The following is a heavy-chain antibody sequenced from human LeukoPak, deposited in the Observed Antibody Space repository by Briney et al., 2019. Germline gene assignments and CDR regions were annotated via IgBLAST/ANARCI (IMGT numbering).Heavy chain of an antibody. CDR2: IRYDGSNK. J-gene: IGHJ4*02. Sequence: PGGSLRLSCAASGFTFISYSIHWVRQAPGKGLEWVAFIRYDGSNKYYADSVKGRFTISRDNSKNTLYLQMNSLRAEDTAVYYCAKGAHYFGSGSFRRGHYFDSWGQGTLVTVSS. V-gene: IGHV3-30*02. CDR1: GFTFISYS. CDR3: AKGAHYFGSGSFRRGHYFDS. D-gene: IGHD3-10*01.